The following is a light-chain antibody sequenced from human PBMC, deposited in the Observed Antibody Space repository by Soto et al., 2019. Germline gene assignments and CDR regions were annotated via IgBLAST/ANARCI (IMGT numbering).Light chain of an antibody. CDR3: QQSYSSPET. CDR2: AAS. CDR1: QSIDNY. V-gene: IGKV1-39*01. J-gene: IGKJ1*01. Sequence: DIQMTQSPSSLSASVGDRVSITCRASQSIDNYLKWYQQKPGKAPNLLIYAASTLLSGVPSRFSGGGSGTHFTLTISSLQPEDFATYYCQQSYSSPETFGQGTKVEIK.